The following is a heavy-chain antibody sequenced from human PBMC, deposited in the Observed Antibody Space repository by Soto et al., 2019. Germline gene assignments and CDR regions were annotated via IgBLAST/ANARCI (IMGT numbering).Heavy chain of an antibody. Sequence: QLQLQESGPRLVKSSETLSLTCTVSGGSISTSHHWGWIRQPPGKGLEWIGSVFYNGSPYYSPSFKSRITISVDTSKNQFSLRVRSVTATDTAVYFCARHYNTGAFFDYWGQGNLVMVSS. J-gene: IGHJ4*02. D-gene: IGHD1-20*01. CDR1: GGSISTSHH. V-gene: IGHV4-39*01. CDR3: ARHYNTGAFFDY. CDR2: VFYNGSP.